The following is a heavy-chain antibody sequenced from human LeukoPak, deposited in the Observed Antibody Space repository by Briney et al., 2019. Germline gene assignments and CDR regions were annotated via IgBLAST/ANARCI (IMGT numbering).Heavy chain of an antibody. CDR3: AREASGYYHVFDS. D-gene: IGHD3-3*01. V-gene: IGHV3-11*04. CDR2: ITNSGRST. Sequence: GGSLRLSCEASGFSLSTYFLSWLRQAPGKGLEWVSYITNSGRSTKYADAVKGRFTISRDNAKQSVYLEMTDLRAEDTAVYYCAREASGYYHVFDSWGQGTLVTVSS. J-gene: IGHJ4*02. CDR1: GFSLSTYF.